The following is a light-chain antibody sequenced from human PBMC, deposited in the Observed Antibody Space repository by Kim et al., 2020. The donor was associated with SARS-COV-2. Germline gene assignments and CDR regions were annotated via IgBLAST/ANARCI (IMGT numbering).Light chain of an antibody. Sequence: YGPVGDRVTITCRASQDVESFVAWYQQKPGKAPKLLIYKASTLEGGVPPRFSGSVSGTGCTLTISSLQPDDFATYYCQHYRRFPYTFGQGPKLEF. CDR2: KAS. V-gene: IGKV1-5*03. J-gene: IGKJ2*01. CDR1: QDVESF. CDR3: QHYRRFPYT.